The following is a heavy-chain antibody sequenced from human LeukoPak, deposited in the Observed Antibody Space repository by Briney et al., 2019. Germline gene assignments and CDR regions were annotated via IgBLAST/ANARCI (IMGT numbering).Heavy chain of an antibody. J-gene: IGHJ6*03. Sequence: GGSLRLSCGASGFTFRDYSMTWVRQAPGKGLEWVACISSTSSYIYYADSVQGRFTIPRDNAKKSVYLQMDSLRAEDTAVYYCVRDRLEPPSYYFYMDVWGKGTTVTVSS. V-gene: IGHV3-21*01. CDR1: GFTFRDYS. D-gene: IGHD1-1*01. CDR3: VRDRLEPPSYYFYMDV. CDR2: ISSTSSYI.